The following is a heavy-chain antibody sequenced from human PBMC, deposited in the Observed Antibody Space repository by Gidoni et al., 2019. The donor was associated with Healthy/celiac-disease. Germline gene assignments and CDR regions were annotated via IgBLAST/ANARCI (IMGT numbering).Heavy chain of an antibody. CDR1: GFPSSSYD. J-gene: IGHJ3*02. Sequence: EVQLVESGGGLVQPGGSLRLSGSASGFPSSSYDMHWVRQAPGKGLEYVSAISSNGGSTYYADSVKGRFTISRDNSKNTLYLQMSSLRAEDTAVYYCVKDLLVFYGDSVHAFDIWGQGTMVTVSS. D-gene: IGHD4-17*01. CDR3: VKDLLVFYGDSVHAFDI. CDR2: ISSNGGST. V-gene: IGHV3-64D*09.